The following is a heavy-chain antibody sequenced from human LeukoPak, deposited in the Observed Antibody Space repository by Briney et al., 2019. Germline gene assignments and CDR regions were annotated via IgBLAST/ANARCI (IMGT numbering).Heavy chain of an antibody. CDR3: ARDSAMVRGVIF. D-gene: IGHD3-10*01. J-gene: IGHJ3*01. V-gene: IGHV4-39*07. CDR2: IYYSGST. Sequence: SSETLSLTCTVSGDSISRSSDYWGWIRQPPGKGLEWIGSIYYSGSTYYNPSLKSRVTISVDTSKNQFSLNLSSVTAADTAVYYCARDSAMVRGVIFWGQGTMVTVSS. CDR1: GDSISRSSDY.